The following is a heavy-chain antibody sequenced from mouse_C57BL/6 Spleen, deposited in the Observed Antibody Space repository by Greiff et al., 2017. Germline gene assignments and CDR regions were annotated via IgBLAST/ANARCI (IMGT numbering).Heavy chain of an antibody. CDR3: ARAYGNYLQGFAY. D-gene: IGHD2-1*01. J-gene: IGHJ3*01. CDR2: IWSGGST. Sequence: QVQLQQSGPGLVQPSQSLSITCTVSGFSLTSYGVHWVRQSPGKGLEWLGVIWSGGSTDYNAAFISRLSISKDNSKSQVFFKMNSLQADDTAIYYCARAYGNYLQGFAYWGQGTLVTVSA. CDR1: GFSLTSYG. V-gene: IGHV2-2*01.